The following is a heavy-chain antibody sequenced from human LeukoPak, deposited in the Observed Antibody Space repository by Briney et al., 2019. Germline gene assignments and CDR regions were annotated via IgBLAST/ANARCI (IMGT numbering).Heavy chain of an antibody. CDR3: AKADITTAGTPYYFDY. CDR2: ISGSGGST. CDR1: GFTFSSYA. D-gene: IGHD6-13*01. V-gene: IGHV3-23*01. J-gene: IGHJ4*02. Sequence: GGSLRHSCAASGFTFSSYAMSWVRQAPGKGLEWVSGISGSGGSTNYADSVKGRFTISRDNSKNTLYLQMNSLRAEDTAVYYCAKADITTAGTPYYFDYWGQGTLVTVSS.